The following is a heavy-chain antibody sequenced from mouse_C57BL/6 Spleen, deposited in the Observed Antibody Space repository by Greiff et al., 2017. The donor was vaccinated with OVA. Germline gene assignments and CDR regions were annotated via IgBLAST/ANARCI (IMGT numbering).Heavy chain of an antibody. CDR2: INPNNGGT. Sequence: VHVKQSGPELVKPGASVKMSCKASGYTFTDYNMHWVKQSHGKSLEWIGYINPNNGGTSYNQKFKGKATLTVNKSSSTAYMELRSLTSEDSAVYYCARWDSSGYYFDYWGQGTTLTVSS. V-gene: IGHV1-22*01. CDR1: GYTFTDYN. J-gene: IGHJ2*01. D-gene: IGHD3-2*02. CDR3: ARWDSSGYYFDY.